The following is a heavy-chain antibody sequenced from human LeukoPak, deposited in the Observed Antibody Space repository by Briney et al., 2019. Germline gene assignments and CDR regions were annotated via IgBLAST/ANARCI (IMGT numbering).Heavy chain of an antibody. J-gene: IGHJ4*02. CDR2: IYYSGST. D-gene: IGHD3-10*01. V-gene: IGHV4-30-4*01. CDR3: ARARYCYGSGSLRDFDY. Sequence: PSETLSLTCTVSGGSISSGDYYWSWIRQPPGKGLEWIGYIYYSGSTYYNPSLKSRVTISVDTSKNQFPLKLSSVTAADTAVYYCARARYCYGSGSLRDFDYWGQGTLVTVSS. CDR1: GGSISSGDYY.